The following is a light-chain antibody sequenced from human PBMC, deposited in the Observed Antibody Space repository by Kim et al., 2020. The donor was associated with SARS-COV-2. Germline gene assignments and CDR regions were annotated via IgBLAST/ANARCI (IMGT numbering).Light chain of an antibody. V-gene: IGKV3-20*01. CDR2: ATS. CDR3: QQYAASPAT. Sequence: PGESAPRYLRGGQSVGSRSLAWYQQRPGQAPRNLVYATSSRASDIPDRFSGSGSGTDFTFTISRLEPEDFAVYYCQQYAASPATFGRGTKVDIK. CDR1: QSVGSRS. J-gene: IGKJ1*01.